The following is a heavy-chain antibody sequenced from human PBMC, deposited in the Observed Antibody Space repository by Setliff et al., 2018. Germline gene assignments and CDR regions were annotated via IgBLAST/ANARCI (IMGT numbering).Heavy chain of an antibody. CDR3: ARERYFWSGYHN. CDR1: GFTFDNAW. Sequence: TGGSLRLSCAASGFTFDNAWMSWVRQAPGKGLEWVSGISGSGGSTNYADSVKGRFTISRDNSKNTLYLQMNSLRAEDTAVYYCARERYFWSGYHNWGQGTLVTVSS. D-gene: IGHD3-3*01. J-gene: IGHJ4*02. V-gene: IGHV3-23*01. CDR2: ISGSGGST.